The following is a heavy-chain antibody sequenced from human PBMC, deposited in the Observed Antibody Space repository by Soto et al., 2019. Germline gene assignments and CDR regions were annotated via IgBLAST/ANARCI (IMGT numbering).Heavy chain of an antibody. V-gene: IGHV1-69*02. CDR1: EDTFSIYT. Sequence: GASVKVSCKTSEDTFSIYTLSWVRQAPGQGLVWMGRVLPFLDVTTYSQRFQGRVTITADRSTTTAYMELSSLTFEDTAVYYCASDRKNSHWPNFVSWGPGTLVNVSS. CDR3: ASDRKNSHWPNFVS. D-gene: IGHD1-1*01. J-gene: IGHJ4*02. CDR2: VLPFLDVT.